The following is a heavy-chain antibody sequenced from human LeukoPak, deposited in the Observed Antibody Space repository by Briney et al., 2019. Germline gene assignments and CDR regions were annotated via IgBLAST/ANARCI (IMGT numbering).Heavy chain of an antibody. V-gene: IGHV3-30*02. CDR1: GFTFSNYG. J-gene: IGHJ4*02. CDR3: TKTTYYDFWSGHFDY. CDR2: IRHDGNNK. D-gene: IGHD3-3*01. Sequence: GGSLRLSCAASGFTFSNYGMHWVRQAPGKGLEWVAFIRHDGNNKYYADSVKGRFTISRDNSKNTVYLQMNSLRVEDTAVYYCTKTTYYDFWSGHFDYWGQGSLVTVSS.